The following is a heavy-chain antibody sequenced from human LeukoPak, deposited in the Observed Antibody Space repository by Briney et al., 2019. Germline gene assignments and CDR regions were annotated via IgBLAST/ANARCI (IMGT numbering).Heavy chain of an antibody. Sequence: GGSLRLSCAASGFTFSSYGMHWVRQAPGKGLEWVAFIRYDGSNKYYADSVKGRFTISRDNSKNSLYLQMNSLRAEDTAVYYCARDPPEWEHAFDIWGQGTMVIVSS. D-gene: IGHD1-26*01. V-gene: IGHV3-30*02. J-gene: IGHJ3*02. CDR2: IRYDGSNK. CDR1: GFTFSSYG. CDR3: ARDPPEWEHAFDI.